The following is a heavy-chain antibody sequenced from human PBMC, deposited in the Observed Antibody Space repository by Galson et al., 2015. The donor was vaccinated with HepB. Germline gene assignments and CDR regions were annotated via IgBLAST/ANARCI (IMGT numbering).Heavy chain of an antibody. CDR2: IYYSGLN. CDR3: ARGGYCGGDCPLYYYGMDV. Sequence: QVQLQESGPGLVKPSETLSLTCTVSGGSISSYYWSWIRQPPGKGLEWIGYIYYSGLNNYNPSLKSRVTVAVDTSKNQFSLKLSSVTAAETAVYYCARGGYCGGDCPLYYYGMDVWGQGTTVTVS. J-gene: IGHJ6*02. V-gene: IGHV4-59*01. D-gene: IGHD2-21*02. CDR1: GGSISSYY.